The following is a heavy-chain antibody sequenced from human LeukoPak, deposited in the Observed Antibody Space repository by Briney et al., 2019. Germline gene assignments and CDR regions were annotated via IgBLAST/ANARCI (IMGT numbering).Heavy chain of an antibody. D-gene: IGHD6-13*01. CDR3: AREFGYSSSWYVFDY. V-gene: IGHV3-48*03. CDR2: ISSSGSTI. J-gene: IGHJ4*02. CDR1: GFTFSSYE. Sequence: GGSLRLSCAASGFTFSSYEMNWVRQAPGKGLEWVSYISSSGSTIYYADSVKGRFTISRDNAKNSLYLQMNSLRAEDTAVYYCAREFGYSSSWYVFDYWGQGTLVTVSS.